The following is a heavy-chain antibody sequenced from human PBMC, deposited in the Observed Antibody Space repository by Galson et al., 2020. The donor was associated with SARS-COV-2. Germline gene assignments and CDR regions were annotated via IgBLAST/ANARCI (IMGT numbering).Heavy chain of an antibody. J-gene: IGHJ3*02. CDR3: ARDQYADAGLDDFDI. D-gene: IGHD2-2*01. CDR2: MNPNSGNT. CDR1: GYTFTNYD. V-gene: IGHV1-8*02. Sequence: ASVKVSCKASGYTFTNYDINWVRQATGQGLEWMGWMNPNSGNTGYAQKFQGRVTMTRNTSISTAYMELSSLKSEGTAVYYCARDQYADAGLDDFDIWGQGTKVTVSS.